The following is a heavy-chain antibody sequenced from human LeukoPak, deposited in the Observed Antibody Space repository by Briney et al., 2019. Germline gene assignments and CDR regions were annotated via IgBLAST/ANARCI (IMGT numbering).Heavy chain of an antibody. CDR1: GFTFSNYS. CDR3: ARDTYDSSGYYCY. J-gene: IGHJ4*02. Sequence: NPGGSLRLSCAASGFTFSNYSMNWVRRAPGKGLEWVSSISSSSSYIYYADSVKGRFTISRDNAKNSLYLQMNSLRADDTAVYYCARDTYDSSGYYCYWGQGTLVSVSS. CDR2: ISSSSSYI. D-gene: IGHD3-22*01. V-gene: IGHV3-21*01.